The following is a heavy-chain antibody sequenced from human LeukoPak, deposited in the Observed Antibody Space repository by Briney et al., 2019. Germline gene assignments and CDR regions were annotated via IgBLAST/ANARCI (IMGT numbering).Heavy chain of an antibody. CDR3: ARDGDYGPAYYFDY. Sequence: GGSLRLPCAASGFTFSSYGMHWVRQAPGKGLEWVAVIWYDGSNKYYADSVKGRFTISRDNSKNTLYLQMNSPRAEDTAVYYCARDGDYGPAYYFDYWGQGTLVTVSS. CDR1: GFTFSSYG. D-gene: IGHD4-17*01. V-gene: IGHV3-33*01. J-gene: IGHJ4*02. CDR2: IWYDGSNK.